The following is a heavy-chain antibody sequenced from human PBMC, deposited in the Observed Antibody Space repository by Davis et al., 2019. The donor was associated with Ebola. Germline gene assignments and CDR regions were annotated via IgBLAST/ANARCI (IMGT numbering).Heavy chain of an antibody. CDR1: GGSISSGDYY. V-gene: IGHV4-61*08. D-gene: IGHD6-19*01. Sequence: PSETLSLTCTVSGGSISSGDYYWSWIRQHPGKGLEWIGYIYYSGSTNYNPSLKSRVTISVDTSKNQFSLKLSSVTAADTAVYYCARDTRHPGQWLVPTFDYWGQGTLVTVSS. CDR2: IYYSGST. J-gene: IGHJ4*02. CDR3: ARDTRHPGQWLVPTFDY.